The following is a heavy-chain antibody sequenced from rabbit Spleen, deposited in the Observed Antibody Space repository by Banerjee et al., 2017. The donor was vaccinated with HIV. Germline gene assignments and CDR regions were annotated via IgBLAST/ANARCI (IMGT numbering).Heavy chain of an antibody. Sequence: QSLEESGGDLVKPGASLTLTYKASGVSFSGNSYMCWVRQAPGQGLEWIVCIDTVFGNTYYASWVNGRFTLSKTSSTTVTLQMTSLTDADTATYFCARGGYGGHIYAMGLWGQGTLVTVS. CDR3: ARGGYGGHIYAMGL. D-gene: IGHD4-2*01. V-gene: IGHV1S40*01. J-gene: IGHJ4*01. CDR1: GVSFSGNSY. CDR2: IDTVFGNT.